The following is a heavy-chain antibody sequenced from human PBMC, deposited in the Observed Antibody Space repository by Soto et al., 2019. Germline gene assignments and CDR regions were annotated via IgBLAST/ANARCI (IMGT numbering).Heavy chain of an antibody. CDR2: ISGRGDST. J-gene: IGHJ4*02. CDR3: AKGTRSSAWLRDY. CDR1: GFSFSTYG. V-gene: IGHV3-23*01. D-gene: IGHD6-19*01. Sequence: GGSLRLSCAASGFSFSTYGMSWVRQAPGKGLEWVSGISGRGDSTYNADSVRGRFTISRDNSKSTVYLQMNKLRVEDTAVYYCAKGTRSSAWLRDYWGQGSMVTVSS.